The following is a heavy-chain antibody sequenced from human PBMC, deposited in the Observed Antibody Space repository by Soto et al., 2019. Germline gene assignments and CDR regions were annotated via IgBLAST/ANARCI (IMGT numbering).Heavy chain of an antibody. J-gene: IGHJ4*02. CDR1: GYTFSSYG. CDR2: IWYDGSNK. Sequence: RVLRLSCAAYGYTFSSYGMHWFRQAPGKGLEWVAVIWYDGSNKYYADSVKCRFTISRDNSKNTLYLQMNSLRAEDTAVYYCARDILRDGDYYFDYWGQGTLVTVSS. V-gene: IGHV3-33*01. CDR3: ARDILRDGDYYFDY. D-gene: IGHD4-17*01.